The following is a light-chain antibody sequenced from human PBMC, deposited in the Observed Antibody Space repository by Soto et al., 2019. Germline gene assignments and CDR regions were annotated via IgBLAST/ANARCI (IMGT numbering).Light chain of an antibody. Sequence: QSALTQPASVSGSPGQSITISCTGTSSDIGSYNLVSWYQQVPGKAPKLLIYDVSERPSGVSNRFSGSKSGNTASLTISGLQVEDEADYYCCSYAGNSALVFGGGTKVTVL. J-gene: IGLJ3*02. V-gene: IGLV2-23*02. CDR1: SSDIGSYNL. CDR3: CSYAGNSALV. CDR2: DVS.